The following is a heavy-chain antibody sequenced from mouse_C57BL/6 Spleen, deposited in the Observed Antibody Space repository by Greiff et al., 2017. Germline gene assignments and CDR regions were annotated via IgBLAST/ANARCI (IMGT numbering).Heavy chain of an antibody. Sequence: EVQLQQSGAELVRPGASVKLSCTASGFNIKDYYMHWVKQRPEQGLEWIGRIDPEDGDTEYAQKFQGKATMTADTSSNPAYLQLSSLTSEDTAVYYCTTVYYGNSYYFDYWGQGTTLTVSS. CDR2: IDPEDGDT. D-gene: IGHD2-1*01. CDR1: GFNIKDYY. CDR3: TTVYYGNSYYFDY. J-gene: IGHJ2*01. V-gene: IGHV14-1*01.